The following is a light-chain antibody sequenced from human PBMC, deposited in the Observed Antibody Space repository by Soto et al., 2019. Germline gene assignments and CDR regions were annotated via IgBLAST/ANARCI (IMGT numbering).Light chain of an antibody. V-gene: IGKV3-20*01. CDR1: EFLSSSY. Sequence: EIVLTQSPGTLSLSPGERATLSCRASEFLSSSYLVWYQQKPGQAPRHLIYAASRRATGIPDRFSGSGSATEYTLTINTLEPEDCAVYYGQLQGTFGQGTKLEIK. J-gene: IGKJ2*01. CDR2: AAS. CDR3: QLQGT.